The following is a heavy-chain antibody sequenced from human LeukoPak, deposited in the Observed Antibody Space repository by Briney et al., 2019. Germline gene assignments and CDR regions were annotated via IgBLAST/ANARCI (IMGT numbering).Heavy chain of an antibody. Sequence: PSQTLSLTCTVSGASIRSGDYYWSWIRQPPGKGLEWIGYVHYSGSTNYNPSLKSRVTISEDTSKDQFSLKLSSVTAADTAVYYCARVRGLSSGFDLWGRGTLVTVSS. CDR3: ARVRGLSSGFDL. J-gene: IGHJ2*01. CDR1: GASIRSGDYY. V-gene: IGHV4-61*08. D-gene: IGHD3-10*01. CDR2: VHYSGST.